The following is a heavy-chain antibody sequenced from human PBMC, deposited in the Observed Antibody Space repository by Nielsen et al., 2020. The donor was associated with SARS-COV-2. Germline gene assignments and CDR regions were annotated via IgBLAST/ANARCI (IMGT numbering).Heavy chain of an antibody. J-gene: IGHJ4*02. V-gene: IGHV4-61*01. D-gene: IGHD3-9*01. CDR1: GCSIISGSYY. Sequence: SETLSLTCTVSGCSIISGSYYWSWIRQPPGKGLECIGYIYYSGSTNYNPSLKSRVTISVDTSKNQFSLKLSSVTAADTAVYYCARARDYDILTVDYWGQGTLVTVSS. CDR2: IYYSGST. CDR3: ARARDYDILTVDY.